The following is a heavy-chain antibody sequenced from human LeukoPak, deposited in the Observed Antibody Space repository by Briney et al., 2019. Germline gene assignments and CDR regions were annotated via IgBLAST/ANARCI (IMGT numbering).Heavy chain of an antibody. Sequence: GASVKVSCKASGYTFTSYGTSWVRQAPGQGLEWMGWISAYNGNTNYAQKLQGRVTMTTDTSTSTAYMELRSLRSDDTAVYYCARDLSGYYDSSGYSPTFDYWGQGTLVTVSS. CDR1: GYTFTSYG. CDR2: ISAYNGNT. D-gene: IGHD3-22*01. V-gene: IGHV1-18*01. J-gene: IGHJ4*02. CDR3: ARDLSGYYDSSGYSPTFDY.